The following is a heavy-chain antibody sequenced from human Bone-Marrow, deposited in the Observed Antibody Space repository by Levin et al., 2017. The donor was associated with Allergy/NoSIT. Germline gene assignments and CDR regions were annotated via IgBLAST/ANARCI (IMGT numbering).Heavy chain of an antibody. D-gene: IGHD2-15*01. CDR2: VYFTGGA. Sequence: PSETLSLTCNVSGGSISSSTSYWGWIRQPPGQGLEWVGSVYFTGGAYYNPSLASRVTVSVDTSKNQFSLKLSSVSAADTAVYYCARSLSSCSGGSCYDSEYWGQGTLVTVSS. CDR1: GGSISSSTSY. CDR3: ARSLSSCSGGSCYDSEY. V-gene: IGHV4-39*01. J-gene: IGHJ4*02.